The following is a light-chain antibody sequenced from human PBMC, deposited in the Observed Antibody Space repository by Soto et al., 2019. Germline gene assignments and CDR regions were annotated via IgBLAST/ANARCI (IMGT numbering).Light chain of an antibody. Sequence: DIHITQSPPSLSSSLLDIVCITCRASQSVGTYLNWYQWKPGKAPKLLIYAASSLQSGVPSRFSGSGSGTDFTLTISSLEPEDFAVYYCQQRSSWPFTFGPGTKVDIK. CDR3: QQRSSWPFT. CDR2: AAS. J-gene: IGKJ3*01. V-gene: IGKV1-39*01. CDR1: QSVGTY.